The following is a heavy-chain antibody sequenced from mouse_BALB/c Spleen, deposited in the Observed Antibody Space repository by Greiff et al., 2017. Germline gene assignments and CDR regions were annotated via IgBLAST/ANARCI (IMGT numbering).Heavy chain of an antibody. CDR2: ISSGGST. J-gene: IGHJ2*01. CDR1: GFTFSSYA. Sequence: DVMLVESGGGLVKPGGSLKLSCAASGFTFSSYAMSWVRQTPEKRLEWVAFISSGGSTYYPDSVKGRFTISRDNARNILYLQMSSLRSEDTAMYYCARYDGYSYYFDYWGQGTTLTVSS. CDR3: ARYDGYSYYFDY. V-gene: IGHV5-6-5*01. D-gene: IGHD2-3*01.